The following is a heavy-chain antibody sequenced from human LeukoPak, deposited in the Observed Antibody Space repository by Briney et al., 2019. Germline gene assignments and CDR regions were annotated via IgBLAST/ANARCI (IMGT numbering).Heavy chain of an antibody. Sequence: GGSLRLSCAASGFTFNAYGMNWVRQAPGKGLEWVSSISSSSTYIYYADSVKGRFTISRDNAKNSLYLQMNSLRAEDTAVYYCARYSGYGDYVVYWGQGTLVTVSS. J-gene: IGHJ4*02. CDR2: ISSSSTYI. CDR1: GFTFNAYG. CDR3: ARYSGYGDYVVY. D-gene: IGHD4-17*01. V-gene: IGHV3-21*01.